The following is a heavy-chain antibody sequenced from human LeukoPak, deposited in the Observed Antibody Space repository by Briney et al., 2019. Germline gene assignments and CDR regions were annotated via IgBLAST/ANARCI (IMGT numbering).Heavy chain of an antibody. J-gene: IGHJ5*02. CDR1: GFTFSSYA. Sequence: PGGSLRLSCAASGFTFSSYAMSWVRQAPGKGLEWVSAISGSGGSTYYADSVKGRFTISRDNSKNTLYLQMNSLRAEGTAVYCCAKAPRRVANNWFDPWGQGTLVTVSS. V-gene: IGHV3-23*01. D-gene: IGHD2-15*01. CDR3: AKAPRRVANNWFDP. CDR2: ISGSGGST.